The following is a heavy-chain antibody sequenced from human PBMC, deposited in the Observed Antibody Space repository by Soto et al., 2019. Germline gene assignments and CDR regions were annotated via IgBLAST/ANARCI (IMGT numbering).Heavy chain of an antibody. CDR2: TYYRSKWYT. CDR1: RHTVASNSAA. V-gene: IGHV6-1*01. D-gene: IGHD3-3*01. J-gene: IGHJ6*02. Sequence: SHNHPLTCAISRHTVASNSAAWNWIRQSPSRGLEWLGRTYYRSKWYTDYAESVKSRITINPDTSKNHVSLQLKTVTPEDTAVYYCTTGATSGRYVNYYYCIAVWAPGTTVTVSS. CDR3: TTGATSGRYVNYYYCIAV.